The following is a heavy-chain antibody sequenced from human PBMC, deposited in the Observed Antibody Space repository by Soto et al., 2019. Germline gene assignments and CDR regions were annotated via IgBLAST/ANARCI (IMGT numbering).Heavy chain of an antibody. CDR3: ARDRGPSSGYYPYWFDP. D-gene: IGHD3-22*01. V-gene: IGHV1-69*04. CDR1: GGTFSSYT. J-gene: IGHJ5*02. Sequence: SGKVSCKASGGTFSSYTIIWVRQAPGQGLEWMGRIIPILGIADYAQKFQGRVTITADKSTSTAYMELSSLRSEDTAVYYCARDRGPSSGYYPYWFDPWGQGTLVTVSS. CDR2: IIPILGIA.